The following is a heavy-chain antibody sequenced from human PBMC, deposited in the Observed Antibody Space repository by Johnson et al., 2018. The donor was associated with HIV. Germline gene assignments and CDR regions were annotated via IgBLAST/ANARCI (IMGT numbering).Heavy chain of an antibody. J-gene: IGHJ3*02. D-gene: IGHD1-1*01. Sequence: QVQLVESGGGFVQPGGSLRLSCAASDFTFSNNAIHWVRQAPGKGLEWVAVISYDGTNTYYADSVRGRFTISRDNSRNTVSLQMIILRPKDTAMYYCATSTASDALDIWGQGTMVTVSS. V-gene: IGHV3-30*14. CDR1: DFTFSNNA. CDR3: ATSTASDALDI. CDR2: ISYDGTNT.